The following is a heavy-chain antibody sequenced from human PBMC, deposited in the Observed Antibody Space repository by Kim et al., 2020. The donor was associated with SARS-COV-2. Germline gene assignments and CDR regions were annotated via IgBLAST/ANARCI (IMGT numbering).Heavy chain of an antibody. V-gene: IGHV3-23*01. D-gene: IGHD6-19*01. CDR2: T. CDR3: AKPLFEQWPFDD. Sequence: TYYAASVEGRCTISRDNSKNTLNLQMNSLRADDTAIYYCAKPLFEQWPFDDWGQGTLVTVSS. J-gene: IGHJ4*02.